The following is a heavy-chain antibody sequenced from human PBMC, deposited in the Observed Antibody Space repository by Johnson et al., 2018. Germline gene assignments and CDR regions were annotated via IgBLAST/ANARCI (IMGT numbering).Heavy chain of an antibody. D-gene: IGHD1-26*01. CDR1: GFTFDDYG. CDR3: ARERGSGSNNRYFHP. J-gene: IGHJ1*01. Sequence: EVQLVESGGGVVRPGGSLRLSCAASGFTFDDYGMSWVRQAPGKGLEWVSAINWNGGSPGYADSVKGRFTISRDNAKNSLFLQMNSLRAGDTALYNCARERGSGSNNRYFHPWGQGTLVTVPS. V-gene: IGHV3-20*01. CDR2: INWNGGSP.